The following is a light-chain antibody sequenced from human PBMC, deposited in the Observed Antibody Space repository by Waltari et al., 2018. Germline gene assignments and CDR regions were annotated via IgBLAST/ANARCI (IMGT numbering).Light chain of an antibody. Sequence: DIVMTQSPLSLPVTPGEPASISCRSSQSLLHSIGYNYLDWYLQKPGQSPHLLIYLVXXXXXXXXXXXXGXXXXXXXTLKIXRVEAEXXXXXXXMQALQAPRTFGQGTRLEIK. CDR3: MQALQAPRT. CDR2: LVX. CDR1: QSLLHSIGYNY. V-gene: IGKV2-28*01. J-gene: IGKJ5*01.